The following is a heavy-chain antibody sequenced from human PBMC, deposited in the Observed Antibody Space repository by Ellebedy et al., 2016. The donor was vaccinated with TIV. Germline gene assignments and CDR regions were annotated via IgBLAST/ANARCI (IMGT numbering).Heavy chain of an antibody. Sequence: MPSETLSLTCTVSGGSISSGAYHWSCIRQHPGEDLEWIGYIHYTWSAYYNPSLESRVTISVDTSKNQFSLKLISVAAADTAVYYCAREVIAADGTDAFDMWGQGTMVTVSS. CDR3: AREVIAADGTDAFDM. CDR2: IHYTWSA. CDR1: GGSISSGAYH. D-gene: IGHD6-25*01. V-gene: IGHV4-30-4*08. J-gene: IGHJ3*02.